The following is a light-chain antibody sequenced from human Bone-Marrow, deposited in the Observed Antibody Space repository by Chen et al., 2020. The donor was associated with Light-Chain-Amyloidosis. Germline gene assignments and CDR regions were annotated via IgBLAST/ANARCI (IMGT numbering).Light chain of an antibody. V-gene: IGKV3-20*01. Sequence: EIVLTQSPGTLSLSPGEAANVSCSACQTISSNYLTWYQHKFGQAPRLLMDGSSSRATGIPDRCTGSGSGTDVTLTISRLEPGDGGMYYCQQYGTSPLTFGGGTKV. J-gene: IGKJ4*01. CDR3: QQYGTSPLT. CDR2: GSS. CDR1: QTISSNY.